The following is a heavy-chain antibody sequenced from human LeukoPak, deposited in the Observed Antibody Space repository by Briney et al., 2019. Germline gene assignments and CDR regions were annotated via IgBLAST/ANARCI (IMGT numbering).Heavy chain of an antibody. V-gene: IGHV3-23*01. Sequence: PGGSLRLSCAASGFTFSSYAMTWVRQAPGKGLEWVSGISGSGGSSYSADSVKGRFTSSRDNSTKTLYMQMNSLRAEDTAVYYCTKHRGGWIDAFDIWGQGTMVTVSS. CDR3: TKHRGGWIDAFDI. J-gene: IGHJ3*02. D-gene: IGHD5-12*01. CDR1: GFTFSSYA. CDR2: ISGSGGSS.